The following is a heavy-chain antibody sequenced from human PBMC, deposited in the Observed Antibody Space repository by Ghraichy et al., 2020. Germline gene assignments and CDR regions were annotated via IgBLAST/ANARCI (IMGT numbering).Heavy chain of an antibody. CDR1: GGSISSYY. V-gene: IGHV4-59*01. Sequence: ESLNISCTVSGGSISSYYWSWIRQPPGKGLEWIGYIYYSGSTNYNPSLKSRVTISVDTSKNQFSLKLSSVTAADTAVYYCARDSLGSGANWFDPWGQGTLVTVSS. J-gene: IGHJ5*02. CDR3: ARDSLGSGANWFDP. D-gene: IGHD2-15*01. CDR2: IYYSGST.